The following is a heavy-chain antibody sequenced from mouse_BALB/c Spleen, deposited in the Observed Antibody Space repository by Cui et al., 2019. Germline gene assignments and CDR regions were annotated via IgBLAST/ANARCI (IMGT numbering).Heavy chain of an antibody. D-gene: IGHD1-1*01. CDR2: IDPNSGGT. Sequence: QVRLQQPRTELVPPGASVKLSCKASGYTLTSSWMHWVKQRPGRGIEWIGRIDPNSGGTKYNEKFKSKATLTVDKPSSTAYMQLSSLTSEDSAVYYCARYDYYGSSYFDYWGQGTTLTVSS. CDR3: ARYDYYGSSYFDY. CDR1: GYTLTSSW. J-gene: IGHJ2*01. V-gene: IGHV1-72*01.